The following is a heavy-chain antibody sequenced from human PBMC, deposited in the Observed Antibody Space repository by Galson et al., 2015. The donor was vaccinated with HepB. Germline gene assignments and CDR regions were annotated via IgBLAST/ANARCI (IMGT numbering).Heavy chain of an antibody. V-gene: IGHV3-53*01. Sequence: SLRLSCAASGFTVSSNYMSWVRQAPGKGLEWVSVIYSGGSTYYADSVKGRFAISRDNSKNTLYLQMNSLRAEDTAVYYCARWSQLEEGYFDLWGRGTLVTVSS. CDR2: IYSGGST. CDR3: ARWSQLEEGYFDL. J-gene: IGHJ2*01. D-gene: IGHD1-1*01. CDR1: GFTVSSNY.